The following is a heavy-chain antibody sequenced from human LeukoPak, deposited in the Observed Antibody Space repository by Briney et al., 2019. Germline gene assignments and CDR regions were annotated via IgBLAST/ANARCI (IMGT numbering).Heavy chain of an antibody. V-gene: IGHV3-30*02. CDR1: GVSFSDYV. Sequence: GGSLRLSCTDSGVSFSDYVMHWVRQAPGKGLEWVALIGTNGDEKYYADSVKGRFTISRDNSKNTVYVQMNSLRPEDTAIYYCARARGDSYPASRSLNYWGPGAPVTVSS. J-gene: IGHJ4*02. CDR2: IGTNGDEK. D-gene: IGHD2-2*01. CDR3: ARARGDSYPASRSLNY.